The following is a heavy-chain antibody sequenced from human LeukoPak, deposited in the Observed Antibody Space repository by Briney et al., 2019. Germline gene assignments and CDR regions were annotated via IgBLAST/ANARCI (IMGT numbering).Heavy chain of an antibody. Sequence: GASVKVSCKASGGTFSSYAISWVRQAPGRGLEWMGGIIPIFGTANYAQKFQGRVTITADKSTSTAYMELSSLRSEDTAVYYCASPIRYDYGDLYFDYWGQGTLVTVSS. D-gene: IGHD4-17*01. CDR3: ASPIRYDYGDLYFDY. V-gene: IGHV1-69*06. J-gene: IGHJ4*02. CDR2: IIPIFGTA. CDR1: GGTFSSYA.